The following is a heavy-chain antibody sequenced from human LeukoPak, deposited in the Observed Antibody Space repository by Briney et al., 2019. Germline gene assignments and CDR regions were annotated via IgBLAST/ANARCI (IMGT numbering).Heavy chain of an antibody. Sequence: GESLKISCKTSGYSLTTYWIGWVRQMPGKGLEWMGIIYPGDSHTRYSPSFQDQVTISVDKSISTAYLQWSSLKASDTAMYYCARGPYAYTSSATLGSYNWFDPWGQGSLVTVSS. CDR3: ARGPYAYTSSATLGSYNWFDP. D-gene: IGHD2-2*02. V-gene: IGHV5-51*01. CDR2: IYPGDSHT. J-gene: IGHJ5*02. CDR1: GYSLTTYW.